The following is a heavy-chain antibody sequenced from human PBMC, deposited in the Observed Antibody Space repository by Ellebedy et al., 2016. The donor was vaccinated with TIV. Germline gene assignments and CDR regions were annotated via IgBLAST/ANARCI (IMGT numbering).Heavy chain of an antibody. Sequence: SETLSLTCTVSGGSISGHYWSRIRQSPGKGLEWIGFIHYSGTTTYNPSLNSRVTMSVDTSKNQFSLRLSSVTAADTAVYFCAKYYCPNGVCYHFDYWGRGTLVTVSS. CDR1: GGSISGHY. V-gene: IGHV4-59*11. D-gene: IGHD2-8*01. CDR3: AKYYCPNGVCYHFDY. J-gene: IGHJ4*02. CDR2: IHYSGTT.